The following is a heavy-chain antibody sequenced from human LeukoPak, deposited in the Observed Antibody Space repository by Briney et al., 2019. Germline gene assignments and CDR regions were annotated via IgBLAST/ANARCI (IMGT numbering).Heavy chain of an antibody. CDR3: ARQRHDYGGNEPFDY. Sequence: PSETLSLTCTVSGGSISSSSYYWGWIRQPPGKGLEWIGSIYYSGSTYYNPSLKSRVTISVDTSKNQFSLKLSSVTAADTAVYYCARQRHDYGGNEPFDYWGQGTLVTVSS. D-gene: IGHD4-23*01. J-gene: IGHJ4*02. CDR1: GGSISSSSYY. CDR2: IYYSGST. V-gene: IGHV4-39*01.